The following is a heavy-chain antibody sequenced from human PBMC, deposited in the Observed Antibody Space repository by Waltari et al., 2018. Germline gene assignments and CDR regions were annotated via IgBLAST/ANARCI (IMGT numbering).Heavy chain of an antibody. Sequence: QVQLVQSGAEVKKPGASVKVSCKASGYTFTGYYMHWVRQAPGQGLEWMGRINPNSGGTNYAQKFQGRVTMTRDTSISTAYMELSRLRSDDTAVYYCARALPIYYGSGGYYFDYWGQGTLVTVSS. CDR1: GYTFTGYY. D-gene: IGHD3-10*01. CDR3: ARALPIYYGSGGYYFDY. CDR2: INPNSGGT. V-gene: IGHV1-2*06. J-gene: IGHJ4*02.